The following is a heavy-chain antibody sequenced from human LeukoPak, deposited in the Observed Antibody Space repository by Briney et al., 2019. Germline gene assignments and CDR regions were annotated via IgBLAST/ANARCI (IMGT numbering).Heavy chain of an antibody. D-gene: IGHD6-13*01. CDR3: ARDRNSFAADWFDP. CDR1: GGSFSGYY. V-gene: IGHV4-34*01. Sequence: PSETLSLTCAVYGGSFSGYYWSWIRQPPGKGLEWIGEINHSGSTNYNPSLKSRVTISVDTSKNQFSLKLSSVTAADTAVYYCARDRNSFAADWFDPWGQGTLVTVSS. CDR2: INHSGST. J-gene: IGHJ5*02.